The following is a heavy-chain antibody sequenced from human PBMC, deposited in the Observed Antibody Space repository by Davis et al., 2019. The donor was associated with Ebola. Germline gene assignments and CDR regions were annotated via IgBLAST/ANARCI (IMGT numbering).Heavy chain of an antibody. Sequence: PGGSLRLSCAASGFTFRTYSMNWVRQAPGKGLEWVAYIWYDGSNQYYADSVKGRFTISRDNSKNTVYLQMSSLRVEDTAVYYCARDAPYDLLTGYYNDPYYNYYGMDVWGQGTTVTVSS. J-gene: IGHJ6*02. CDR2: IWYDGSNQ. CDR3: ARDAPYDLLTGYYNDPYYNYYGMDV. CDR1: GFTFRTYS. V-gene: IGHV3-33*08. D-gene: IGHD3-9*01.